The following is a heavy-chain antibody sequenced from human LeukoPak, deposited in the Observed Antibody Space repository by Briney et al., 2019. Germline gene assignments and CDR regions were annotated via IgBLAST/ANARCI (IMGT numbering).Heavy chain of an antibody. D-gene: IGHD2-15*01. V-gene: IGHV1-2*02. CDR2: INPNSGGT. Sequence: ASVKVSCKASGYTFTGYYMHWVRQAPGQGLEWMGWINPNSGGTNYAQKFQGRATMTRDTSISTAYMELSRLRSDDTAVYYCARDPDRCSGGSCYSEYYYYGMDVWGQGTTVTVSS. CDR1: GYTFTGYY. J-gene: IGHJ6*02. CDR3: ARDPDRCSGGSCYSEYYYYGMDV.